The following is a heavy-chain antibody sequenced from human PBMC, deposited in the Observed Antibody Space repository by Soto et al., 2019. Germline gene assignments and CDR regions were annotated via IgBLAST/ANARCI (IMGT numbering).Heavy chain of an antibody. Sequence: GASVKVSCKASGGTFSSYAISWVRQAPGQGLEWMGGIIPIFGTANYAQKFQGRVTITADESTSTAYMELSSLRSEDTAVYYCARVQYYYDSSGYQNAFDIWGQGTMVTVSS. CDR2: IIPIFGTA. CDR3: ARVQYYYDSSGYQNAFDI. D-gene: IGHD3-22*01. CDR1: GGTFSSYA. V-gene: IGHV1-69*13. J-gene: IGHJ3*02.